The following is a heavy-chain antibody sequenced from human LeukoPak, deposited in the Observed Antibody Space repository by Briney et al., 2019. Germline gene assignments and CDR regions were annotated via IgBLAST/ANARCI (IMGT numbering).Heavy chain of an antibody. D-gene: IGHD1-26*01. CDR2: ISSSSSYI. CDR3: ARAGWAKYYFDY. V-gene: IGHV3-21*01. CDR1: GFTFSSYS. Sequence: GGSLRLSCAASGFTFSSYSMNWVRQAPGKGLEWVSSISSSSSYIYYADSVKGRFTISRDNAKNSLYLQMNSLRAEDTAVYYCARAGWAKYYFDYRGQGTLVTVSS. J-gene: IGHJ4*02.